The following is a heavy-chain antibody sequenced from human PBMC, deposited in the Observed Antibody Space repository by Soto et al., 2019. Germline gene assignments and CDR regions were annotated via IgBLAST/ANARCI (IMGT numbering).Heavy chain of an antibody. J-gene: IGHJ5*02. V-gene: IGHV3-30-3*01. CDR2: ISYDGSNK. CDR1: GFTFSSYA. D-gene: IGHD3-22*01. CDR3: ARVGYDSSGQGHKWGWFDP. Sequence: QVQLVESGGGVVQPGRSLRLSCAASGFTFSSYAMHWVRQAPGKGLEWVAVISYDGSNKYYADSVKGRFTISRDNSKNTLYLQMNSLRAEDTAVYYCARVGYDSSGQGHKWGWFDPWGQGTLVTVSS.